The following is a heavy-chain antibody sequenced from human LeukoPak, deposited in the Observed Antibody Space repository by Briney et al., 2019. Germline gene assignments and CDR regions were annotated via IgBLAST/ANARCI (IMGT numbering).Heavy chain of an antibody. CDR2: INHSGST. D-gene: IGHD2/OR15-2a*01. CDR3: ARFYFPTHFDD. V-gene: IGHV4-34*01. CDR1: GGFFSGYY. Sequence: SETLSLTCAVYGGFFSGYYWSWIRQAPGKGLEWIGEINHSGSTNYNPSLKSRVTISVLTSKKQFSLKLSSVTAADTAVYYCARFYFPTHFDDWGQGTLITVTS. J-gene: IGHJ4*02.